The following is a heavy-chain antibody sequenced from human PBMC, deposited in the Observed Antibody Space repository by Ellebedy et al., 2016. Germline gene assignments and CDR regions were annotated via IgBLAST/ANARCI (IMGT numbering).Heavy chain of an antibody. CDR1: GFTFSDYY. CDR2: ISSSSSYT. Sequence: GESLKISXAASGFTFSDYYMSWIRQAPGKGLEWVSYISSSSSYTNYADSVKGRFTISRDNAKNSLYLQMNSLRAEDTAVYYCARPLGYCSFDIWGQGTMVTVSS. CDR3: ARPLGYCSFDI. J-gene: IGHJ3*02. D-gene: IGHD2-15*01. V-gene: IGHV3-11*06.